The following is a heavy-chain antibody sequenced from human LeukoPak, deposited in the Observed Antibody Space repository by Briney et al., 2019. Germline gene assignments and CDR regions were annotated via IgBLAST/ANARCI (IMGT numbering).Heavy chain of an antibody. V-gene: IGHV4-30-4*08. CDR2: IYYSGST. CDR3: ARVSCNWNYEPDYFDY. D-gene: IGHD1-7*01. J-gene: IGHJ4*02. Sequence: PSQTLSLTCTVSGDSISSADYYWSWIRQPPGKGLEWIGYIYYSGSTYYNPSLKSRVSISVDTSKKQFSLKLSSVTAADTAVYYCARVSCNWNYEPDYFDYWGQGTLVTVSS. CDR1: GDSISSADYY.